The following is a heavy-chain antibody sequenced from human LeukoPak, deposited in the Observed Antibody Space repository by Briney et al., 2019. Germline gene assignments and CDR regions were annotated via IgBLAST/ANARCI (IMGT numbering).Heavy chain of an antibody. J-gene: IGHJ4*02. CDR2: IRYDGSNK. Sequence: GGSLRLSCAASGFTFSDYYMSWIRQAPGKGLEWVAFIRYDGSNKYYADSVKGRFTISRDNSKNTLYLQMNSLRAEDTAVYYCAKGDYYDSSGYSDFDYWGQGTLVTVSS. CDR1: GFTFSDYY. V-gene: IGHV3-30*02. D-gene: IGHD3-22*01. CDR3: AKGDYYDSSGYSDFDY.